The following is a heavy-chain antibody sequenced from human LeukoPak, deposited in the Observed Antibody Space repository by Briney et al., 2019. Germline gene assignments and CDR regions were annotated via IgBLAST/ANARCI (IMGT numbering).Heavy chain of an antibody. CDR3: VYMWSSPGSYMDV. CDR2: IQNDGSNK. V-gene: IGHV3-30*02. J-gene: IGHJ6*03. CDR1: GFWFGNYG. Sequence: HPGGSLRLSCAASGFWFGNYGMHWVRQAPGKGLEWVSFIQNDGSNKYYADSVKGRVAISRDNSKNTLYLQMNSLRTEDTAVYYCVYMWSSPGSYMDVWGTGTTVTVSS. D-gene: IGHD1-1*01.